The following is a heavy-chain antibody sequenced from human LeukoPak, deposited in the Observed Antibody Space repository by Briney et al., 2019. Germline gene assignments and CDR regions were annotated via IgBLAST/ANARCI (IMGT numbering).Heavy chain of an antibody. V-gene: IGHV1-69*04. J-gene: IGHJ4*02. CDR1: GGTFSSYA. Sequence: SVKVSCKASGGTFSSYAISWVRQAPGQGLEWMGRVIPILGIANYAQKFQGRVTITADKSTSTAYMELSSLRSEDTAVYYCARDRIQLWSYESWGQGTLVTVSS. D-gene: IGHD5-18*01. CDR3: ARDRIQLWSYES. CDR2: VIPILGIA.